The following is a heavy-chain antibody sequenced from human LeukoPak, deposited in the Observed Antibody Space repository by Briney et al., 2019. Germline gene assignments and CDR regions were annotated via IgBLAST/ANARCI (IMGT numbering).Heavy chain of an antibody. CDR3: ARKLFQFDY. CDR1: GFTFSDYY. Sequence: PGGSLRLSCAVSGFTFSDYYMSWIRQAPGKGLEWVSYISSSSSYTNYANSVKGRFTISRDNAKNSLYRQMNSLRAEDTAVYYCARKLFQFDYWGQGTLVTVS. D-gene: IGHD3-10*01. CDR2: ISSSSSYT. J-gene: IGHJ4*02. V-gene: IGHV3-11*03.